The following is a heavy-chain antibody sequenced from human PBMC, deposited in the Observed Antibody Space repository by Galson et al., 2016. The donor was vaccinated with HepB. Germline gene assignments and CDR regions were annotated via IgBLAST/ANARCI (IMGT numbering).Heavy chain of an antibody. CDR3: ARDLGDSVFGAFDWASDI. Sequence: SVKVSCKASGYTFVNYGISWVRQAPGQGLEWMGWIDDYNGNRRYAQSFQGRLIMSTDASTNTAYMELRSLRSDDTAVYFCARDLGDSVFGAFDWASDIWGQGTMVTVSS. J-gene: IGHJ3*02. V-gene: IGHV1-18*01. D-gene: IGHD3-3*01. CDR2: IDDYNGNR. CDR1: GYTFVNYG.